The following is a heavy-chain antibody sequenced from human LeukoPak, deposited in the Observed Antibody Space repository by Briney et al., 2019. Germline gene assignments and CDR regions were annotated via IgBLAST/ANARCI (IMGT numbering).Heavy chain of an antibody. CDR1: GGSISSYY. D-gene: IGHD1-14*01. CDR3: ARDPGRNYYYYYMDV. J-gene: IGHJ6*03. V-gene: IGHV4-59*01. Sequence: PSETLSLTCTVSGGSISSYYWSWIRQPPGKGLEWIGYIYYSGSTNYNPSLKSRVTISVDTSKNQFSLKLSSVTAADTAVYYCARDPGRNYYYYYMDVWGKGTTVTVSS. CDR2: IYYSGST.